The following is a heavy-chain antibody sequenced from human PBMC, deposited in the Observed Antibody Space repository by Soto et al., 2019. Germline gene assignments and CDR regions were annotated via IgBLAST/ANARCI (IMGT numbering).Heavy chain of an antibody. CDR2: ISYDGSNK. V-gene: IGHV3-30-3*01. D-gene: IGHD3-22*01. CDR1: GFTFSSYA. J-gene: IGHJ4*02. CDR3: AIVVFYDSSGSRGDFDY. Sequence: QVQLVESGGGVVQPGRSLRLSCAASGFTFSSYAMHWVRQAPGKGLEWVAVISYDGSNKYYADSVKGRFTISRDNSKNTLYLQMNSLVAEDTAVYYWAIVVFYDSSGSRGDFDYWGQGTLVTVYS.